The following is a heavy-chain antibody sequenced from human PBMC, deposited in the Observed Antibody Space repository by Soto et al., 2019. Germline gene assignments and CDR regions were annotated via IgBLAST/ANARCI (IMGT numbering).Heavy chain of an antibody. D-gene: IGHD2-15*01. Sequence: QVQLVQSGAEVKKPGASVKVSCKASGYTFTSYGISWVRQAPGQGLEWMGRISAYNGNTNYAQKLQGRVTMTTDTTTXXAXMXXRSLRSDDTAVYYCARDRVVVAATYGEDYYYGMDVWGQGTTVTVSS. CDR1: GYTFTSYG. CDR2: ISAYNGNT. J-gene: IGHJ6*02. V-gene: IGHV1-18*01. CDR3: ARDRVVVAATYGEDYYYGMDV.